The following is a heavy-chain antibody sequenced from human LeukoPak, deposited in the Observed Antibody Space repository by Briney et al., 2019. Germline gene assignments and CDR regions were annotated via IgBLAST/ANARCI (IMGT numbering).Heavy chain of an antibody. CDR1: GGSISSGSYY. CDR2: IYTSGST. V-gene: IGHV4-61*02. J-gene: IGHJ4*02. CDR3: ARAAEYSSSSRSYYFDH. D-gene: IGHD6-6*01. Sequence: SETLSLTCTVAGGSISSGSYYWSWIRQPAGKGLEWIVRIYTSGSTNYNPSLKSRVTISVDTSKNQFSLKLSSVTAADTAVYYCARAAEYSSSSRSYYFDHWGQGTLVTVSS.